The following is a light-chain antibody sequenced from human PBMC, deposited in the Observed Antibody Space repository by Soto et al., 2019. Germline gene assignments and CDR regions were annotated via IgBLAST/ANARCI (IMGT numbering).Light chain of an antibody. J-gene: IGKJ2*01. Sequence: DIQMTQSPSSLSASVGDRVTITCRASQTISNYLNWYQQRPGRAPKLLVYATSTLQTGVPSRFSGSGSGTDFTLTISRLQPEDSSTYYCQQTYSTPYTFGQRTKLEIK. CDR2: ATS. V-gene: IGKV1-39*01. CDR1: QTISNY. CDR3: QQTYSTPYT.